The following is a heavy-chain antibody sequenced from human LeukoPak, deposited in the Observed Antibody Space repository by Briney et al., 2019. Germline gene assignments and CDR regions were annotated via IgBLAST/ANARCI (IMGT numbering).Heavy chain of an antibody. V-gene: IGHV3-21*06. CDR2: ISGSSGYI. D-gene: IGHD4-17*01. CDR1: GFTFGDYA. CDR3: GRDLPTVTSIDY. J-gene: IGHJ4*02. Sequence: GGSLRLSCTASGFTFGDYAISWVRQAPGKGLEWVSSISGSSGYIFYADSVKGRFTISRDNAKNSLYLQMNSLRAEDTAVYYCGRDLPTVTSIDYWGQGTLVTVSS.